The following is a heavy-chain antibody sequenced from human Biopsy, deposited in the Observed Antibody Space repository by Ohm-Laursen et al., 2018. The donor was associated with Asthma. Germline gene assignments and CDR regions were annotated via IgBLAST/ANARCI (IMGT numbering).Heavy chain of an antibody. Sequence: SVKVSCKASGGMFGNYAISWVRQAPGLGLEWMGGISPIFGSSNYAQRFQGRVTITADESTSTAYMELSSLSSDGTAVYYCASDFPKDYVRYNFQFWGQGTLVTVSS. CDR3: ASDFPKDYVRYNFQF. CDR1: GGMFGNYA. D-gene: IGHD4-17*01. V-gene: IGHV1-69*13. CDR2: ISPIFGSS. J-gene: IGHJ4*02.